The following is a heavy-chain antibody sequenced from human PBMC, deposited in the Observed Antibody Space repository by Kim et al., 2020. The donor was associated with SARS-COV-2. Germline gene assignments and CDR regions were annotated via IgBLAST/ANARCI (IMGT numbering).Heavy chain of an antibody. D-gene: IGHD1-26*01. J-gene: IGHJ4*02. Sequence: SVKVSCKASGGTFSSYTISWVRQAPGQGLEWMGRIIPILGIANYAQKFQGRATITADKSTSTAYMELSSLRSEDTAVYYCAREEPPGGGYWYVDYWGQGTLVTVSS. CDR1: GGTFSSYT. CDR2: IIPILGIA. CDR3: AREEPPGGGYWYVDY. V-gene: IGHV1-69*04.